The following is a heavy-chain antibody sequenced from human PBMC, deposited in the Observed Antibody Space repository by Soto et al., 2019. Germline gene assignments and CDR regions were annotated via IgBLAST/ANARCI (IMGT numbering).Heavy chain of an antibody. CDR1: GYTFTSYD. V-gene: IGHV1-8*01. Sequence: QVQLVQSGAEVEKPGASVKVSCKASGYTFTSYDINWVRQATGQGLEWMGWLNPNSGNTGDAQKVQGRVTMNRNTSISTANMELSSLRSEDTAVYYCAKMKSLPSITMIVVVFDIWGQGTMVTVSS. CDR3: AKMKSLPSITMIVVVFDI. CDR2: LNPNSGNT. D-gene: IGHD3-22*01. J-gene: IGHJ3*02.